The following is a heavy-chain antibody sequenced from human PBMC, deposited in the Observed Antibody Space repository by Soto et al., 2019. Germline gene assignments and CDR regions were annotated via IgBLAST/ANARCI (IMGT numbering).Heavy chain of an antibody. Sequence: QVQLVQSGAEVKKPGSSVTVSCKASGGTFGNSAISWVRQAPGQGLEWMRGIIPIFSTPDYAQKFQGRVTITADESTTTAYMELTSLKSEDTAVYYCARDKDRQQLGGNYYYGIDVWGQGTTVTVSS. J-gene: IGHJ6*02. CDR1: GGTFGNSA. CDR3: ARDKDRQQLGGNYYYGIDV. D-gene: IGHD2-15*01. V-gene: IGHV1-69*12. CDR2: IIPIFSTP.